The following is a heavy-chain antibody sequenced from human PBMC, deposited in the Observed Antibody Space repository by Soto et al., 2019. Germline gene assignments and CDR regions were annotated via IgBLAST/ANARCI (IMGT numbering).Heavy chain of an antibody. Sequence: EVGLVESGGGLIQPGGSLRLSCAASGFTFSDYEMNWVRQAPGKGLEWVSYIRRTGATPYYADSVKGRFTVSRDNAKNSLFLQMSTLRAEDTAVYYCEGGLCRGNTVTSPFDYWGQGGLVTVSS. CDR2: IRRTGATP. CDR3: EGGLCRGNTVTSPFDY. V-gene: IGHV3-48*03. D-gene: IGHD2-15*01. CDR1: GFTFSDYE. J-gene: IGHJ4*02.